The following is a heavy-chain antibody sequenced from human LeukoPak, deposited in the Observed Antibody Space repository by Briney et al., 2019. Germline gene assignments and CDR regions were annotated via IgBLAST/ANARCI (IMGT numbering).Heavy chain of an antibody. CDR3: ARDALSGYYHTYYFDY. CDR2: ISYDGSNK. Sequence: GGSLRLSCAASGFTFSSYGMHWVRQAPGKGLEWVAVISYDGSNKYYADSVKGRFTISRDNSKNTLYLQMNSLRAEDTAVYYCARDALSGYYHTYYFDYWGQGTLVTVSS. CDR1: GFTFSSYG. J-gene: IGHJ4*02. D-gene: IGHD3-22*01. V-gene: IGHV3-30*03.